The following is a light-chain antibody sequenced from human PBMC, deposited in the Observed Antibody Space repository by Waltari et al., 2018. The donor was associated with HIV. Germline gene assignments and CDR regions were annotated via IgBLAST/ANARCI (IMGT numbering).Light chain of an antibody. CDR1: NIGSKN. Sequence: SYELTQPLSVSVALGQTARITCGGNNIGSKNVHWYQQKPGQAPVLVLYRDSNRPSGIPGRFSGSNSGNTATLTISRAQAGDEADYYCQVWDSSTYVFGTGTKVTVL. CDR2: RDS. J-gene: IGLJ1*01. CDR3: QVWDSSTYV. V-gene: IGLV3-9*01.